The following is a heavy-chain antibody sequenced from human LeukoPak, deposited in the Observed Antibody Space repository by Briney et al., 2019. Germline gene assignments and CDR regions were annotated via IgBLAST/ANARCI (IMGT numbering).Heavy chain of an antibody. CDR3: ARDPTVVTPRAFDI. D-gene: IGHD4-23*01. V-gene: IGHV4-39*07. CDR1: GGSISSSSYY. Sequence: SETLSLTCTVSGGSISSSSYYWGCIRQPPGKGLECIGSIYYSGSTYYNPSLKSRVTISVDTSKNQFSLKLSSVTAADTAVYYCARDPTVVTPRAFDIWGQGTMVTVSS. J-gene: IGHJ3*02. CDR2: IYYSGST.